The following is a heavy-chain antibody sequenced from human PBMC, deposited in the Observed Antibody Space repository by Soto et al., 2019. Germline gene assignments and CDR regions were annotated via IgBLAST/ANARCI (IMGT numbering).Heavy chain of an antibody. Sequence: EVQLVESGGGLVQPGGSPRLSCAASGFTFSMYWMHWVRQVPGKGPEWVSRINDDGISTNYADSVKGRFTISRDNAKNTLYLQMNALRVEDTAVYYCTRGPRSTSTGTGAFWGQGTLVTVSS. V-gene: IGHV3-74*01. CDR1: GFTFSMYW. CDR3: TRGPRSTSTGTGAF. J-gene: IGHJ4*02. D-gene: IGHD1-1*01. CDR2: INDDGIST.